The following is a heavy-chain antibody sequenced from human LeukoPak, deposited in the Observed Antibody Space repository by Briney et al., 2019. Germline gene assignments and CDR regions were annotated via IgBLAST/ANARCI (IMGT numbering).Heavy chain of an antibody. CDR1: GGSFSGYY. V-gene: IGHV4-34*01. D-gene: IGHD6-19*01. CDR3: ARERWLVYVDY. CDR2: INHSGST. J-gene: IGHJ4*02. Sequence: SETLSLTCAVYGGSFSGYYWSWIRQPPGKGLEWIGEINHSGSTNYNPSLESRVTISVDTSKNQFSLKLSSVTAADTAVYYCARERWLVYVDYWGRGTLVIVSS.